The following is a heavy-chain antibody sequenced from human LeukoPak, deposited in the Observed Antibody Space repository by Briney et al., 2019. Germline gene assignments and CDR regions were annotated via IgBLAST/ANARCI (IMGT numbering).Heavy chain of an antibody. CDR3: AKGDLYYGSGRLNFDY. D-gene: IGHD3-10*01. CDR2: ISSSSSTI. CDR1: GFTFSSYS. V-gene: IGHV3-48*04. Sequence: GGSLRLSCAASGFTFSSYSMNWVRQAPGKGLEWVSYISSSSSTIYYADSVKGRFTISRDNAKNSLYLQMNSLRAEDTAVYYCAKGDLYYGSGRLNFDYWGQGTLVTVSS. J-gene: IGHJ4*02.